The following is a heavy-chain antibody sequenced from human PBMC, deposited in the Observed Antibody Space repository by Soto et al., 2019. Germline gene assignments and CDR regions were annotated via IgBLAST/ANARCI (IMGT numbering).Heavy chain of an antibody. J-gene: IGHJ5*02. V-gene: IGHV4-39*01. CDR2: IYYSGST. CDR3: ARHHIRDEEQENWFDP. CDR1: GGSISSSSYY. D-gene: IGHD1-26*01. Sequence: QLQLQESGPGLVKPSETLSLTCTVSGGSISSSSYYWGWIRQPPGKGLEWIGSIYYSGSTYYNPSLKSRVTISVDTSKNQFSLKLSSVTAADTAVYYCARHHIRDEEQENWFDPWGQGTLVTVSS.